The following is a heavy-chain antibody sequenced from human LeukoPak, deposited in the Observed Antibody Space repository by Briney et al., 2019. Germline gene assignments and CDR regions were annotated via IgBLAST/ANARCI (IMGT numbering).Heavy chain of an antibody. J-gene: IGHJ4*02. CDR3: ARVEAYSSSWYLPN. CDR2: INWDGGST. D-gene: IGHD6-13*01. CDR1: GFTFDDYG. V-gene: IGHV3-20*01. Sequence: GGSLRLSCAASGFTFDDYGMSWVRQAPGKGLEWVSGINWDGGSTGYADSVKGRFTISRDNAKNSLYLQMNSLRAEDTALYHCARVEAYSSSWYLPNWGQGTLVTVSS.